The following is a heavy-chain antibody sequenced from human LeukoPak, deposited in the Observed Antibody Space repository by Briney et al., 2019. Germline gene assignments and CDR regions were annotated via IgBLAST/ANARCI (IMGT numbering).Heavy chain of an antibody. CDR3: ASHHPQFRYFDY. V-gene: IGHV3-23*01. J-gene: IGHJ4*02. Sequence: GGSLRLSCAASGFTFTSYSMSWVRQAPGKGLEWVSGTSDRGDYTYYADSVKGRFTISRDNSKNTLYLQMNSLRAEDTAVYYCASHHPQFRYFDYWGQGTLVTVSS. CDR2: TSDRGDYT. CDR1: GFTFTSYS.